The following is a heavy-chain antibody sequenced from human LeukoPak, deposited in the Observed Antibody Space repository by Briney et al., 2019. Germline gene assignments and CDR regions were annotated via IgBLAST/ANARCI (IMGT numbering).Heavy chain of an antibody. CDR3: ARNIAARRRGGSH. V-gene: IGHV3-21*01. Sequence: GGSLRLSRAASGFTFSSYSMNWVRQAPGRGPGWVWSIIISSSFIYYPDSVKGRFTISRDNAKNSLYLQMNSLSAEVTAVYYCARNIAARRRGGSHWGQGTLVTVSS. CDR1: GFTFSSYS. CDR2: IIISSSFI. J-gene: IGHJ4*02. D-gene: IGHD6-6*01.